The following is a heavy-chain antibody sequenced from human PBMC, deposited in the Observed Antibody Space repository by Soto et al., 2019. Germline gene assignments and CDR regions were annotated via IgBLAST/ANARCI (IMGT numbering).Heavy chain of an antibody. D-gene: IGHD1-26*01. CDR3: ARVRVGATVVDY. V-gene: IGHV3-11*06. CDR1: GFTFSDYY. J-gene: IGHJ4*02. Sequence: GSLRLACAASGFTFSDYYMSWIRQAPGKGLEWVSYISSSSYTNYADSVKGRFTISRDNAKNSLYLQMNSLRAEDTAVYYCARVRVGATVVDYWGQGTLVTVSS. CDR2: ISSSSYT.